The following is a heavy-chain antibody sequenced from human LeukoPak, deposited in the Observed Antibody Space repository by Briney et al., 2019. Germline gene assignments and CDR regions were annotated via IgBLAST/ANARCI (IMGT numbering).Heavy chain of an antibody. V-gene: IGHV3-23*01. J-gene: IGHJ4*02. CDR1: GFTFSSYA. CDR2: ISGSGGST. D-gene: IGHD6-13*01. CDR3: AKVSKKSSSWYRSYFDY. Sequence: GGSLRLSCAASGFTFSSYAMSWVRQAPGKGLEWVSAISGSGGSTYYADSVKGRFTISRDNSKNTLYLQMNSLRAEDTAVYYCAKVSKKSSSWYRSYFDYWGQGTLVTVSS.